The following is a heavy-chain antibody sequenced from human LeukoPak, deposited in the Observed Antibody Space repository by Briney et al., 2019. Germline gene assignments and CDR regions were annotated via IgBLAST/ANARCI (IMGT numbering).Heavy chain of an antibody. J-gene: IGHJ4*02. D-gene: IGHD3-10*01. CDR2: ISSSSSYI. V-gene: IGHV3-21*04. Sequence: GGSLRLSCAASGFTFCSYSMNWVRQAPGKGLEWVSSISSSSSYIYYADSVKGRFTISRDNSKNTLYVQMDSPRADDTAVYYCATLTGGYWGQGTLVTVSS. CDR1: GFTFCSYS. CDR3: ATLTGGY.